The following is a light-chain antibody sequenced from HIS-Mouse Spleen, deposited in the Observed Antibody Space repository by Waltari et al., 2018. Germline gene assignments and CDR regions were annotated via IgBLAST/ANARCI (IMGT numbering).Light chain of an antibody. CDR2: KVS. CDR3: MQGTHWLT. Sequence: DVVMTQSPLSLPVTLGQPASIPCRPSQSLVHHDGNTSLNWFQQRPGQSPRRLIYKVSNRDSGVPDRFSGSGSGTDFTLKISRVEAEDVGVYYCMQGTHWLTFGGGTK. J-gene: IGKJ4*01. V-gene: IGKV2-30*02. CDR1: QSLVHHDGNTS.